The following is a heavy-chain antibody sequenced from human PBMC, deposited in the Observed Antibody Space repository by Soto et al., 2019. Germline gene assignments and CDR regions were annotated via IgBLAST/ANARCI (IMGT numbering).Heavy chain of an antibody. CDR2: IFSNDEK. V-gene: IGHV2-26*01. D-gene: IGHD6-13*01. J-gene: IGHJ6*02. CDR3: ARKGGSRWNYYYGRDV. CDR1: GFLLSNARMG. Sequence: QVTLKESGPVLVKPTETLTLTCTVSGFLLSNARMGVSWIRQPPGKALEWLAHIFSNDEKSYSTSLKSRLTTSKDTSKSQVVLTMTNIDPVDTATYYCARKGGSRWNYYYGRDVWGQGTKVTVSS.